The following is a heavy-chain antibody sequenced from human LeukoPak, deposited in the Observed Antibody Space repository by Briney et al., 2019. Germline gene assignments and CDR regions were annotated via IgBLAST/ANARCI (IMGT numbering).Heavy chain of an antibody. D-gene: IGHD3-22*01. CDR3: ARGGSYYYDSSGYYRFDY. CDR1: GGSISSSSYY. CDR2: IYYSGST. J-gene: IGHJ4*02. V-gene: IGHV4-39*07. Sequence: SETLSLTCTVSGGSISSSSYYWGWIRQPPGKGLEWIGSIYYSGSTYYNPSLKSRVTISVDTSKNQFSLKLSSVTAADTAVYYCARGGSYYYDSSGYYRFDYWGQGTLVTVSS.